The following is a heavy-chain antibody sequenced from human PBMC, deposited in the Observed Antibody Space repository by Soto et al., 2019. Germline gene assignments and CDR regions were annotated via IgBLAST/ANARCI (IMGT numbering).Heavy chain of an antibody. D-gene: IGHD6-19*01. CDR2: ISSSSSCI. CDR1: GFTFSSYS. CDR3: ARDRLGIAVALTYYYYGMDV. Sequence: GGSLRLSCAASGFTFSSYSMNWVRQAPGKGLEWVSSISSSSSCIYYADSVKGRFTISRDNAKNSLYLQMNSLRAEDTAVYYCARDRLGIAVALTYYYYGMDVWGQGTTVTVSS. J-gene: IGHJ6*02. V-gene: IGHV3-21*01.